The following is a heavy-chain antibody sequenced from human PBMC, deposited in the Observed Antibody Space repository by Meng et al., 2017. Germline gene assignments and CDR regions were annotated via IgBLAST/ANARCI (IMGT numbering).Heavy chain of an antibody. Sequence: GHPVQCGAAVEKPGSSVKVSCNASRGPIISPAIRGVRQAPGQGLEWMGGIIPISGTSNYAQKFQGRVTITANKSTSTAYLELSSLRSEDTAVYYCARVCTLNSGSYFFKFCYWGQGALVTVSS. CDR3: ARVCTLNSGSYFFKFCY. J-gene: IGHJ4*02. CDR2: IIPISGTS. D-gene: IGHD1-26*01. V-gene: IGHV1-69*06. CDR1: RGPIISPA.